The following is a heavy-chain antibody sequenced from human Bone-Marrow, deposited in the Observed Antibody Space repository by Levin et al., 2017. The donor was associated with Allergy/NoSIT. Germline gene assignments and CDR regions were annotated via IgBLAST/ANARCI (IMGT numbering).Heavy chain of an antibody. CDR2: IDTGGDT. D-gene: IGHD3-9*01. V-gene: IGHV3-13*04. CDR3: ARAASRYDILSGHFGFDI. Sequence: HPGGSLRLSCAVSGFTFKNYDMHWVRQPTGKGLEWVSAIDTGGDTYYPGSVKGRFTISRENGKKSVYLQMNSLRAGDTAVYYCARAASRYDILSGHFGFDIWGQGTTVTVSS. CDR1: GFTFKNYD. J-gene: IGHJ3*02.